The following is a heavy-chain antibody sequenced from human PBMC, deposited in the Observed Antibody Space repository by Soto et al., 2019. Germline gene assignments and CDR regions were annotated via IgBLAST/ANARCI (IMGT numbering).Heavy chain of an antibody. CDR3: ARSQQLVRGGAFDY. Sequence: SETLSLTCTVSGGSISSYYWSWIRQPPGKGLEWIGYIYYSGSTNYNPSLKSRVTISVDTSKNQFSLKLSSVTAADTAVYYCARSQQLVRGGAFDYWGQGTLVTVS. V-gene: IGHV4-59*01. D-gene: IGHD6-13*01. CDR2: IYYSGST. J-gene: IGHJ4*02. CDR1: GGSISSYY.